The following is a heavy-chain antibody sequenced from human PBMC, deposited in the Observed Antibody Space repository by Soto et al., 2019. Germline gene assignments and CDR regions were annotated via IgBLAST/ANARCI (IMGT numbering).Heavy chain of an antibody. CDR2: IIPIFGTA. D-gene: IGHD6-13*01. Sequence: ASVKVSCKASGGTFSSYAISWVRQAPGQGLEWMGGIIPIFGTANYAQKFQGRVTITADESTSTAYMELSSLRSEDTAVYYCARDGYSSSWSHHFAYWGQGTPVTVSS. CDR1: GGTFSSYA. V-gene: IGHV1-69*13. CDR3: ARDGYSSSWSHHFAY. J-gene: IGHJ4*02.